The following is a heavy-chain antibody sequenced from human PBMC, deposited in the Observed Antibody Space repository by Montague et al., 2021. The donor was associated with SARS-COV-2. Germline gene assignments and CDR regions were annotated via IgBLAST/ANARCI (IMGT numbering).Heavy chain of an antibody. CDR3: ARGVYNRVIFIVSPRYYFAY. CDR1: GGSISSYY. V-gene: IGHV4-34*01. J-gene: IGHJ4*02. CDR2: ISHPGTT. Sequence: SETLSLTCAVSGGSISSYYWSWIRQPPGKGLEWIGEISHPGTTKYNQSLKSRVTISVDTYRKKVSVRWTTVTAADKATNYCARGVYNRVIFIVSPRYYFAYWGQGTVVAVSA. D-gene: IGHD3-9*01.